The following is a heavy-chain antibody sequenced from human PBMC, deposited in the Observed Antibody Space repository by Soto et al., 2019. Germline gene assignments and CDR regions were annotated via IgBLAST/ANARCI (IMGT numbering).Heavy chain of an antibody. CDR3: AKDSYSGSGWYTFDY. CDR2: IYGSGDET. J-gene: IGHJ4*02. CDR1: GFTFRDYA. V-gene: IGHV3-23*01. Sequence: GSLRLSCAASGFTFRDYAMTWVRQAPGKGLEWVSSIYGSGDETFYARSVEGRFTISRDNAKNPLYLQMNSLRAEDTALYYCAKDSYSGSGWYTFDYWSQGTQVTVSS. D-gene: IGHD6-19*01.